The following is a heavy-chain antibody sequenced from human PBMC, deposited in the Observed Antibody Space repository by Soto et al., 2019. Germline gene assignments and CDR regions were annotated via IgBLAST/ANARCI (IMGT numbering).Heavy chain of an antibody. J-gene: IGHJ6*02. CDR1: GGSISSGDYY. D-gene: IGHD3-3*01. Sequence: PSETLSLTCTVSGGSISSGDYYWSWIRQPPGKGLEWIGYIYYSGSTYYNPSLKSRVTISVDTSKNQFSLKLSSVTAADTAVYYCARSLRFLEWLPDYGMDVWGQGTTVTVSS. CDR2: IYYSGST. V-gene: IGHV4-30-4*01. CDR3: ARSLRFLEWLPDYGMDV.